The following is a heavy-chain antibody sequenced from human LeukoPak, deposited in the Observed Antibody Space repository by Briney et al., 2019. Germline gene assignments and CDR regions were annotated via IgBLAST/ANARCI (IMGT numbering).Heavy chain of an antibody. Sequence: PSETLTLTCAVSGGSFSDYYWSWIRQSPGRGLEWIGEINQSGSTDYNPSLKSRVIISMDTSKTQFSLNLSSVTAADTAVYHCARDYDSSGYYPFYWGQGTPVTVSS. J-gene: IGHJ4*02. CDR1: GGSFSDYY. D-gene: IGHD3-22*01. CDR3: ARDYDSSGYYPFY. CDR2: INQSGST. V-gene: IGHV4-34*01.